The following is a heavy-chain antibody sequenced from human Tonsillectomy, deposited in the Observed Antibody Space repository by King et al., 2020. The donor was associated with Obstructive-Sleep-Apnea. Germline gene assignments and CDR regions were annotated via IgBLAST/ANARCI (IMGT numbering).Heavy chain of an antibody. CDR2: ISSSSSYI. V-gene: IGHV3-21*01. Sequence: VQLVESGGGLVKPGGSLRLSCAASGFTFSSYSMNWVRQAPGKGLERVSSISSSSSYIYYADSVKGRFTISRDNAKNSLYLQMNSLGAEDTAVYYCARDGGRYNWNDSPPYFDYWGQGTLVTVSS. J-gene: IGHJ4*02. CDR3: ARDGGRYNWNDSPPYFDY. D-gene: IGHD1-1*01. CDR1: GFTFSSYS.